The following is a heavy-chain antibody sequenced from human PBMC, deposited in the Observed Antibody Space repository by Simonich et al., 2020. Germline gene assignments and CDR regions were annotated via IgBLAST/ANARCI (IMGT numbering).Heavy chain of an antibody. CDR1: GYSISSGYY. CDR3: ARVGYSNYYYYGMDV. D-gene: IGHD6-13*01. CDR2: IYHSGST. J-gene: IGHJ6*02. V-gene: IGHV4-38-2*01. Sequence: QVQLQESGPGLVKPSETLSLTCAVSGYSISSGYYWGWIRQPPWKGLEWIGSIYHSGSTYYNPSLKSRVTISVDTSKNQFSLKLSSVTAADTAVYYCARVGYSNYYYYGMDVWGQGTTVTVSS.